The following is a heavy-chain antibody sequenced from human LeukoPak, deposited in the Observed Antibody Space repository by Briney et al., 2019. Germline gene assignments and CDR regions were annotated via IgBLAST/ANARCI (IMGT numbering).Heavy chain of an antibody. CDR3: AREGLAAFDI. V-gene: IGHV4-4*02. CDR2: INHSGST. D-gene: IGHD6-19*01. Sequence: PSETLSLTCAVSGGSISSSNWWSWVRQPPGKGLEWIGEINHSGSTNYNPSLKSRVTISVDTSKNQFSLKLSSVTAADTAVYYCAREGLAAFDIWGQGTMVTVSS. CDR1: GGSISSSNW. J-gene: IGHJ3*02.